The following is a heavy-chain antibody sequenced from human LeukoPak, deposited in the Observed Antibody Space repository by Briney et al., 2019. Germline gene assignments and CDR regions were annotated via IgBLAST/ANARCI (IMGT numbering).Heavy chain of an antibody. Sequence: APVKVSCKASGHTFTGYYMHWVRQAPGQGLEWMGWINPNSGGTNYAQKFQGRVTMTRDTSISTAYMELSRLRSDGTAVYYCARGGIAARLYYYYMDVWGKGTTVTVSS. D-gene: IGHD6-6*01. CDR3: ARGGIAARLYYYYMDV. CDR2: INPNSGGT. CDR1: GHTFTGYY. J-gene: IGHJ6*03. V-gene: IGHV1-2*02.